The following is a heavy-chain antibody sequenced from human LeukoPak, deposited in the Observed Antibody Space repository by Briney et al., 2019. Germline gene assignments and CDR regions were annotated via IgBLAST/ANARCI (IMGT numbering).Heavy chain of an antibody. CDR3: ARHYGAAGDFDY. J-gene: IGHJ4*02. V-gene: IGHV5-10-1*01. CDR1: GYSFTSYW. Sequence: PGGSLRLSCKGSGYSFTSYWISWVRQMPGKGPEWMGRIDPSDSYTNYNPSFEGHVTISADKSISTAYLQWSSLKASDIATYYCARHYGAAGDFDYWGQGTLVTVSS. CDR2: IDPSDSYT. D-gene: IGHD6-13*01.